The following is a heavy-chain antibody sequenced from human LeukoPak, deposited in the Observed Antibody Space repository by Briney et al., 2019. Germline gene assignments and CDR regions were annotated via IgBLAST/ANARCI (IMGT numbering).Heavy chain of an antibody. D-gene: IGHD2-15*01. V-gene: IGHV4-34*01. J-gene: IGHJ5*02. CDR2: INHSGST. Sequence: SETLSLTCAVCGGSFSGYYWSWIRQPPGKGLEWIGEINHSGSTNYNPSLKSRVTISVDTSKNQFSLKLSSVTAADTAVYYCARRRPPARYCSGGSCYMSGWFDPWGQGTLVTVSS. CDR3: ARRRPPARYCSGGSCYMSGWFDP. CDR1: GGSFSGYY.